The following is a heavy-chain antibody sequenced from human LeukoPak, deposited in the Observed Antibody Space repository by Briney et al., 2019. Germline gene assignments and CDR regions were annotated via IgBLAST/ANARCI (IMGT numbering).Heavy chain of an antibody. J-gene: IGHJ5*02. CDR2: INPNSGGT. CDR3: ARAERLHGGPYLIGP. Sequence: ASVKVSCKTSGYSFTDYYMHWVRQAPGQGLEWMGWINPNSGGTSSAQKIQGRVTMTRDTSITTVYMEVSWLTSDDTAIYYCARAERLHGGPYLIGPWGQGTLVTVSS. D-gene: IGHD2-21*01. CDR1: GYSFTDYY. V-gene: IGHV1-2*02.